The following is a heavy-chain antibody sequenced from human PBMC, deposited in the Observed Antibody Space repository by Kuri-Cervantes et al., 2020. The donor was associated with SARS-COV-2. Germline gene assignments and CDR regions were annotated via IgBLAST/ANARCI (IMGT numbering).Heavy chain of an antibody. CDR1: GGSISSYY. CDR3: ASTVAGTLGWFDP. V-gene: IGHV4-4*07. Sequence: PETLSLKCTVSGGSISSYYWSWIRQPAGKGLEWIGRIYTCWSTNYNPSLKRRVTMSVETSKHQFSLKLSSVTAADTAVYYCASTVAGTLGWFDPWGQGTRVTCSS. CDR2: IYTCWST. D-gene: IGHD6-19*01. J-gene: IGHJ5*02.